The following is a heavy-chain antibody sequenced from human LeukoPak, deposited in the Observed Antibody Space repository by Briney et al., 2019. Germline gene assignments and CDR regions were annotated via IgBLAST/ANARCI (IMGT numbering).Heavy chain of an antibody. J-gene: IGHJ4*02. V-gene: IGHV1-2*02. Sequence: GASVKVSCKASGYTFTGYYMHWVRQAPGQGLEWMGWINPNRGGTNYAQKFQGRVNMTRDTSISTAYMELSRLRSDDTAVYYCARARGPDFWSGYAYDYWGQGTLVTVSS. D-gene: IGHD3-3*01. CDR1: GYTFTGYY. CDR2: INPNRGGT. CDR3: ARARGPDFWSGYAYDY.